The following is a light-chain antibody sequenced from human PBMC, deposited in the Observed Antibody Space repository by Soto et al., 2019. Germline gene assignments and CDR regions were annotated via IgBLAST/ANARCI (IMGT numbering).Light chain of an antibody. V-gene: IGKV3-20*01. J-gene: IGKJ5*01. Sequence: EIVWTQAPGTLSLSKGEGATLSCRASQSVSSSNLAWYQQKRGQSPRVLIYGASSRATGIPDRFSGSGSGTDFTLTISRLEPEDFAVYYCQQYGSSPITFGQGTRLEI. CDR3: QQYGSSPIT. CDR2: GAS. CDR1: QSVSSSN.